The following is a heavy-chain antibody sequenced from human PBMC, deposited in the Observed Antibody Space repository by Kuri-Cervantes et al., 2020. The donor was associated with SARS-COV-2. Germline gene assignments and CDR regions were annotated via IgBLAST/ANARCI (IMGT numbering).Heavy chain of an antibody. J-gene: IGHJ6*02. D-gene: IGHD1-26*01. CDR1: GYTFTSYY. Sequence: ASVKVSCKASGYTFTSYYMHWVRQAPGQGLEWMGIINPSGGSTSYAQKFQGRVTITADESTSTAYMELSSLRSEDTAVYYCARDNGDSGSYFVWGQGTTVTVSS. CDR2: INPSGGST. CDR3: ARDNGDSGSYFV. V-gene: IGHV1-46*01.